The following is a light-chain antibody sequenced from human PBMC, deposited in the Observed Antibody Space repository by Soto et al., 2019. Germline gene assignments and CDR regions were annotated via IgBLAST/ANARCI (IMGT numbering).Light chain of an antibody. CDR1: QDIRHD. CDR2: VAT. Sequence: AIQMTQSPSSLSASVGDTVTITCRASQDIRHDLSWYQQKPGKAPKLLIYVATTLQSGVPSRFSGSGSGTDFTLTISSLQAEDFTTYLCLLDYAYFWAFGQGTKVDIK. CDR3: LLDYAYFWA. J-gene: IGKJ1*01. V-gene: IGKV1-6*01.